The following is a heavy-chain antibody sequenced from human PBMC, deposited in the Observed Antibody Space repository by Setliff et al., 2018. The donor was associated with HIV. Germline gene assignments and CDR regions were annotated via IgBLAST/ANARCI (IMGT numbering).Heavy chain of an antibody. Sequence: SGPTLVNPTQTLTLTCTFSGFSLSTSGMRVSWIRQPPGKALEWLALIFWDDDKRYSPSLKDRLTITKDSLRNKVVLTMTNMDPVDTATYYCVYFRLTGASSYHFDYWGQGTLVTVSS. CDR2: IFWDDDK. CDR3: VYFRLTGASSYHFDY. J-gene: IGHJ4*02. CDR1: GFSLSTSGMR. V-gene: IGHV2-5*08. D-gene: IGHD7-27*01.